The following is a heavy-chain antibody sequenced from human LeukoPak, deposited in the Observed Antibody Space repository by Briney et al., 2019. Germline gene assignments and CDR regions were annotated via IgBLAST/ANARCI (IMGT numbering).Heavy chain of an antibody. CDR2: IYPSDSDT. CDR1: GHSLTSYW. J-gene: IGHJ3*02. Sequence: GESLKISCQGSGHSLTSYWIGWVRQMPGKGLEWMGIIYPSDSDTRYSPSFQDQVTISADKSISTAYLQWSSLKASDTAMYYCARHTSSSLIWGQGTMVTVSS. CDR3: ARHTSSSLI. V-gene: IGHV5-51*01. D-gene: IGHD6-6*01.